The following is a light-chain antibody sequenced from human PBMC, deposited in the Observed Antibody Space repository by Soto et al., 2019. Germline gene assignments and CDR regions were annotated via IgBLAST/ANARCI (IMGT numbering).Light chain of an antibody. J-gene: IGLJ2*01. V-gene: IGLV2-8*01. CDR1: SSDVGAYKY. CDR3: SSFAGSNDFPTVL. CDR2: EVT. Sequence: QSALTQPPSASGSPGQSVTISCTGTSSDVGAYKYVSWYQQHPGKAPKLMIYEVTRRPSGVPDRFSGSKSGNTASLIVSGLQAEDEADYYCSSFAGSNDFPTVLFGGGTKLTVL.